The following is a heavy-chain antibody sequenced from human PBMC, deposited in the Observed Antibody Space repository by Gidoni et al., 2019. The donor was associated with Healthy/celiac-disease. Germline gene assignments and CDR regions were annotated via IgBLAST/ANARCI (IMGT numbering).Heavy chain of an antibody. Sequence: EVQLVQSGAEVKKPGESLKISCKGSGYSFTSYWIGWVRQMPGKGLEWMGIIYPGDSDTRYSPSFQGQVTISADKSISTAYLQWSSLKASDTAMYYCARHAVTMIPIYYFDYWGQGTLVTVSS. J-gene: IGHJ4*02. CDR1: GYSFTSYW. D-gene: IGHD4-17*01. V-gene: IGHV5-51*01. CDR2: IYPGDSDT. CDR3: ARHAVTMIPIYYFDY.